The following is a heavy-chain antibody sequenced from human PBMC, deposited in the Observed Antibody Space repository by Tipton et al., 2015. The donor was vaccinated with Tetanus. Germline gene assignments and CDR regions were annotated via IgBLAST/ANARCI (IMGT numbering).Heavy chain of an antibody. CDR3: ARGTGDY. V-gene: IGHV4-61*08. CDR1: GALLTTGGYS. CDR2: IYYSGST. Sequence: TLSLTCNVTGALLTTGGYSWGWIRQPPGKGLEWIGYIYYSGSTNYNPPLKSRVTISVDTSKNQFSLKLSSVTAADTAVYYCARGTGDYWGQGTLVTVSS. D-gene: IGHD1-14*01. J-gene: IGHJ4*02.